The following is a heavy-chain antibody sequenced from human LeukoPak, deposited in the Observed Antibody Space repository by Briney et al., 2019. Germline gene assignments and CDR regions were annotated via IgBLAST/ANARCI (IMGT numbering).Heavy chain of an antibody. CDR1: GYSFADYY. CDR3: ASGNTIFNWFDP. J-gene: IGHJ5*02. D-gene: IGHD3-9*01. CDR2: IKPNSGGT. V-gene: IGHV1-2*02. Sequence: ASVKVSCKASGYSFADYYMHWVRQAPGQGLEWMGWIKPNSGGTRSAQKFQGRVTMTRDTSISTAYMELSSLRSEDTAVYYCASGNTIFNWFDPWGQGTLVTVSS.